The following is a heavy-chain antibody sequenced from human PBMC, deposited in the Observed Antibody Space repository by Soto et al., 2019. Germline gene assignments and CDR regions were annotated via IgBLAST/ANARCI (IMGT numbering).Heavy chain of an antibody. Sequence: ASVKVSCKASGYTFTGYYMHWVRQAPGQGLEWMGWINPNSGGTNYAQKFQGWVTMTRDTSISTAYMELSRLRSDDTAVYYCARGHRESITGTTKDDYYYYYMDVWGKGTTVTVSS. J-gene: IGHJ6*03. V-gene: IGHV1-2*04. CDR3: ARGHRESITGTTKDDYYYYYMDV. CDR2: INPNSGGT. D-gene: IGHD1-7*01. CDR1: GYTFTGYY.